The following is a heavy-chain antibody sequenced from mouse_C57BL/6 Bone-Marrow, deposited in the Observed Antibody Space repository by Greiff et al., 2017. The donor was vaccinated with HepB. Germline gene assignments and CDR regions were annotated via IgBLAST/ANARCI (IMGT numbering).Heavy chain of an antibody. D-gene: IGHD3-3*01. Sequence: VHLVESGAELVRPGASVTLSCKASGYTFTDYEMHWVKQTPVHGLEWIGAIDPETGGTAYNQKFKGKAILTADKSSSTAYMELRSLTSEDSAVYYCTRWGRRGYFDYWGQGTTLTVSS. CDR1: GYTFTDYE. CDR3: TRWGRRGYFDY. J-gene: IGHJ2*01. V-gene: IGHV1-15*01. CDR2: IDPETGGT.